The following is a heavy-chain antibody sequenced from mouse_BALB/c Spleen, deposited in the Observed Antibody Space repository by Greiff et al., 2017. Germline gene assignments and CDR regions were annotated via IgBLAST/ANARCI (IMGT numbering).Heavy chain of an antibody. D-gene: IGHD3-3*01. CDR2: IRSKSNNYAT. CDR3: VRRGQAMDY. J-gene: IGHJ4*01. CDR1: GFTFNTYA. V-gene: IGHV10-1*02. Sequence: DVMLVESGGGLVQPKGSLKLSCAASGFTFNTYAMNWVRQAPGKGLEWVARIRSKSNNYATYYADSVKDRFTISRDDSQSMLYLQMNNLKTEDTAMYYCVRRGQAMDYWGQGTSVTVSS.